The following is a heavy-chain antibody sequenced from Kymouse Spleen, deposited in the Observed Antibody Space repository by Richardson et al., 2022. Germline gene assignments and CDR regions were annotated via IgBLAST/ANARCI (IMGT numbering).Heavy chain of an antibody. V-gene: IGHV3-48*02. Sequence: EVQLVESGGGLVQPGGSLRLSCAASGFTFSSYSMNWVRQAPGKGLEWVSYISSSSSTIYYADSVKGRFTISRDNAKNSLYLQMNSLRDEDTAVYYCAREDRIAAAGHPAFDIWGQGTMVTVSS. CDR2: ISSSSSTI. D-gene: IGHD6-13*01. CDR3: AREDRIAAAGHPAFDI. CDR1: GFTFSSYS. J-gene: IGHJ3*02.